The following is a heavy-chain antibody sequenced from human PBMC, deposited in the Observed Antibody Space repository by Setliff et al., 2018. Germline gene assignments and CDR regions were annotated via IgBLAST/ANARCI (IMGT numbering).Heavy chain of an antibody. CDR3: ARGLIAYASWSPNKHAYYYYMDV. CDR2: INTSGENT. V-gene: IGHV1-46*01. CDR1: GYTLSSYY. D-gene: IGHD6-13*01. J-gene: IGHJ6*03. Sequence: GASVKVSCKASGYTLSSYYMHWVRQAPGQGLEWMGLINTSGENTVYAEKFKGRVSMTRDTSTSTVYMELESLKSGDTAIFYCARGLIAYASWSPNKHAYYYYMDVWGNGTTVTVSS.